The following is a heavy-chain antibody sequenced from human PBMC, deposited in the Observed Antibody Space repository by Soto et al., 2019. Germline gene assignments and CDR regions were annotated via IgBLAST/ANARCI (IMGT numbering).Heavy chain of an antibody. CDR2: INSDGSST. J-gene: IGHJ3*02. CDR3: ARGPPTIAPGYGLYAFDI. CDR1: GFTFSSYW. V-gene: IGHV3-74*01. D-gene: IGHD5-18*01. Sequence: GGSLRLSCAASGFTFSSYWMHWFRQAPGKGLVWVSRINSDGSSTSYADSVKGRFTISRDNAKNTLYLQMNSLRAEDTAVYYCARGPPTIAPGYGLYAFDIWGQGTMVTVSS.